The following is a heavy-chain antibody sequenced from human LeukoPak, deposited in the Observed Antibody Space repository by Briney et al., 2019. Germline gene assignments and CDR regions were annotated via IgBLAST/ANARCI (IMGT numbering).Heavy chain of an antibody. CDR3: ATPNGAAAGRKDAFDI. CDR2: ISSSSSYI. Sequence: GGSLRLSCAASGFTFSSYSMNWVRQAPGKGLEWVSSISSSSSYIYYADSVKGRFTISRVNAKNSLYLQMDSLKAEDTAVYYCATPNGAAAGRKDAFDIWGQGTMVTVSS. V-gene: IGHV3-21*01. CDR1: GFTFSSYS. D-gene: IGHD6-13*01. J-gene: IGHJ3*02.